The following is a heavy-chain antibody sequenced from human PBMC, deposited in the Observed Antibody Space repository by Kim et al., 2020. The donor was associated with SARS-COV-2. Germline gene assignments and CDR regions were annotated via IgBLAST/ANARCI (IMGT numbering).Heavy chain of an antibody. D-gene: IGHD6-13*01. Sequence: ASVKVSCKASGYTFTSYAMHWVRQAPGQRLEWMGWINAGNGNTKYSQKFQGRVTITRDTSASTAYMELSSLRSEDTAVYYCARDRIAAAATFDYWGQGTLVTVSS. J-gene: IGHJ4*02. V-gene: IGHV1-3*01. CDR3: ARDRIAAAATFDY. CDR2: INAGNGNT. CDR1: GYTFTSYA.